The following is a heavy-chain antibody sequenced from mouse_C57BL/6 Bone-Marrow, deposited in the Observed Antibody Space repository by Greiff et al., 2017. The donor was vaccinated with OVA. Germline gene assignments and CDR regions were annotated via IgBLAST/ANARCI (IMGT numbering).Heavy chain of an antibody. D-gene: IGHD4-1*01. V-gene: IGHV1-11*01. J-gene: IGHJ3*01. Sequence: QVQLKESGAELASPGASVTLSCKASGYTFTDHIMNWVKKRPGQGLEWIGRIYPVSGETNYNQKFMGKATFSVDRSSSTVYMVLNSLTSEDPAVYDCGGVELTGTAWFAYWGQGTLVTVSA. CDR1: GYTFTDHI. CDR3: GGVELTGTAWFAY. CDR2: IYPVSGET.